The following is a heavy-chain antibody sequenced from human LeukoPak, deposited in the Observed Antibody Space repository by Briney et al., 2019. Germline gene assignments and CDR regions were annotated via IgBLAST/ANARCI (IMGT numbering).Heavy chain of an antibody. D-gene: IGHD3-16*01. J-gene: IGHJ4*02. CDR2: IYYSGST. CDR3: ARVGRVRLFDY. CDR1: GGSISSSSYY. V-gene: IGHV4-39*07. Sequence: SETLSLTCTVSGGSISSSSYYWGWIRQPPGKGLEWIGGIYYSGSTYYNPSLKSRVTISVDTSKNQFSLKLSSVTAADTAVYYCARVGRVRLFDYWGQGTLVTVSS.